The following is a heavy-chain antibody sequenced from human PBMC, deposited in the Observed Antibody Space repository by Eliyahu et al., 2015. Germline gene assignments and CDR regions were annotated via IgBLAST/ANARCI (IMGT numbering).Heavy chain of an antibody. V-gene: IGHV4-31*03. D-gene: IGHD4-23*01. J-gene: IGHJ4*02. Sequence: QVQLQESGPGLVKPSQTLXXXCTVXXXXISSGGYYWSWIRQHPGKGLEWIGYIYYSGSTYYNPSLKSRVTISVDTSKNQFSLKLSSVTAADTAVYYCARVGGKRAPDYWGQGTLVTVSS. CDR1: XXXISSGGYY. CDR3: ARVGGKRAPDY. CDR2: IYYSGST.